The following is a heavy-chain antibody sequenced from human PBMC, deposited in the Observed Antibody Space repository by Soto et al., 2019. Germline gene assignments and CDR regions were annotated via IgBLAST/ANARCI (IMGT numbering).Heavy chain of an antibody. V-gene: IGHV1-18*04. CDR3: ARDFGSDLSAPGAVFDY. CDR2: ISPYNGNT. J-gene: IGHJ4*02. Sequence: ASVKVSCKASGYFFTTYGISWVRQAPGQGLEWMGWISPYNGNTKYAQSFQGRVTMTTDTSTYTAYMELRSLRSDDPAVYYCARDFGSDLSAPGAVFDYWGQGTVVAVSS. CDR1: GYFFTTYG. D-gene: IGHD3-3*01.